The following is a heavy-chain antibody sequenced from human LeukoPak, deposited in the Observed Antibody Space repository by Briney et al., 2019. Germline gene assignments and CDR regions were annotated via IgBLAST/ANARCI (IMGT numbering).Heavy chain of an antibody. J-gene: IGHJ5*02. CDR3: ARELVLPDFWSGLYWFDP. Sequence: PSQTQSLTCTVSGGSISSGSYYWSWIRQPAGKGLEWIGRIYTSGSTNYNPSLKSRVTMSVGTSKNQFSLKLSSVTAADTAVYYCARELVLPDFWSGLYWFDPWGQGTLVTVSS. CDR2: IYTSGST. V-gene: IGHV4-61*02. D-gene: IGHD3-3*01. CDR1: GGSISSGSYY.